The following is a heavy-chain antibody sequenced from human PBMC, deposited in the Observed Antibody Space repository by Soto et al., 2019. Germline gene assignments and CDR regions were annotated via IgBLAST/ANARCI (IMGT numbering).Heavy chain of an antibody. V-gene: IGHV4-30-4*01. CDR1: GGSISSGDYY. Sequence: PSETLSLTCTVSGGSISSGDYYWSWIRQPPGKGLEWIGYIYYSGSTYYNPSLKSRVTISVDTSKNQFSLKLSSVTAADTAVYYCARVSTELDINSDYWGQGTLVTVSS. CDR3: ARVSTELDINSDY. CDR2: IYYSGST. D-gene: IGHD1-7*01. J-gene: IGHJ4*02.